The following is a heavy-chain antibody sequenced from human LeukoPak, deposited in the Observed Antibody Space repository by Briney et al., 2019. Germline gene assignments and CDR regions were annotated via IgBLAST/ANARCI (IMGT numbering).Heavy chain of an antibody. J-gene: IGHJ5*02. CDR3: ASYSGYDPGNWFDP. CDR1: GGSISSGGYS. D-gene: IGHD5-12*01. CDR2: IYHSGST. V-gene: IGHV4-30-2*01. Sequence: SETLSLTCAVSGGSISSGGYSWSWIRQPPGKGLEWIGYIYHSGSTYYNPSLKSRVTISVDRSKNQFSLKLSSVTAADTAVYYCASYSGYDPGNWFDPWGQGTLVTVSS.